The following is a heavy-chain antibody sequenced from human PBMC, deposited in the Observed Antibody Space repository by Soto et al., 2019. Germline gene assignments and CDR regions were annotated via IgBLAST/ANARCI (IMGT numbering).Heavy chain of an antibody. CDR2: ISAFNGNT. Sequence: ASVKVSCKASGYTFTSYGISWVRQAPGQGLEWMGWISAFNGNTHYAQNLQGRVTMTTDASTSTAYMELRSLRSDDTAVYYCARDRGVAPPVAGNTHYYYYMDVWGKGTTVTVS. V-gene: IGHV1-18*01. CDR1: GYTFTSYG. CDR3: ARDRGVAPPVAGNTHYYYYMDV. D-gene: IGHD6-19*01. J-gene: IGHJ6*03.